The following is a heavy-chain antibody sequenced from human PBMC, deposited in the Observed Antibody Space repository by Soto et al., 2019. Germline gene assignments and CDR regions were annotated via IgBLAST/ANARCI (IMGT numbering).Heavy chain of an antibody. CDR2: IYYSGST. CDR3: ARDSGSGSYYNRWFDP. D-gene: IGHD3-10*01. Sequence: QVQLQESGPGLVKPSQTLSLTCTVSGGSISSGDYYWSWIRQPPGKGLEWSGYIYYSGSTYYHPSLKCRVTISVDTSKNQFSLKLSSVTAAHTAVYYRARDSGSGSYYNRWFDPWGQGTLVTVSS. J-gene: IGHJ5*02. V-gene: IGHV4-30-4*01. CDR1: GGSISSGDYY.